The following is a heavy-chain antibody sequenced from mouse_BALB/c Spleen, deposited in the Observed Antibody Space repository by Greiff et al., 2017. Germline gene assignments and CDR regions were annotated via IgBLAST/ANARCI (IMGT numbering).Heavy chain of an antibody. V-gene: IGHV1S22*01. J-gene: IGHJ3*01. CDR3: TRGYAAFAY. CDR1: GYTFTSYW. CDR2: IYPGSGST. Sequence: LMQPGSELVRPGASVKLSCKASGYTFTSYWMHWVKQRPGQGLEWIGNIYPGSGSTNYDEKFKSKATLTVDTSSSTVYMQLSSLTSDDSAVYYCTRGYAAFAYWGQGTLVTVSA. D-gene: IGHD6-5*01.